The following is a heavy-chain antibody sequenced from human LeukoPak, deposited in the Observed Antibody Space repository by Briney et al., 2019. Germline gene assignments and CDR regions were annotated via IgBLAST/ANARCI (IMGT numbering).Heavy chain of an antibody. CDR3: ARSPYDSGSYVSAP. D-gene: IGHD3-10*01. CDR2: INPDTGGT. J-gene: IGHJ5*02. V-gene: IGHV1-2*02. CDR1: GSFTGEY. Sequence: ASVRVSCKASGSFTGEYVHWVRQAPGQGLEWLGWINPDTGGTNFAQKFQGRVTMAGDTSISTACMELSRLTSDDTAVYYCARSPYDSGSYVSAPWGQGTQVTVSS.